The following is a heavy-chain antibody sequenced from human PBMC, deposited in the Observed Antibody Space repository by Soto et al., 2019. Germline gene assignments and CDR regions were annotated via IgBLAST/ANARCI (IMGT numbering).Heavy chain of an antibody. CDR3: ARTDVATGPFDY. CDR2: IFYNGRT. J-gene: IGHJ4*02. Sequence: SETLSLTCTASGGSISSSSYYWGWIRQPPGKGLEWIGSIFYNGRTYNNPSLQSRATISVDTSKNQFSLQLNSVTPEDTAVYYCARTDVATGPFDYWGQGTLVTVSS. D-gene: IGHD1-26*01. CDR1: GGSISSSSYY. V-gene: IGHV4-39*01.